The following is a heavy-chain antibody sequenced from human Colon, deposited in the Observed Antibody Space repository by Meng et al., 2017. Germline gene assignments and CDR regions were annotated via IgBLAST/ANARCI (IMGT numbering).Heavy chain of an antibody. V-gene: IGHV1-69*06. Sequence: SVKVSCKTSGGSFSTYTMSWVRQAPGQGLEWMGGIIPFSGTPNYAQKFHGRVTITADKSTSTTYMELSSLRSEDTAVYYCTRERRGYTYGSDNWGQGTLVTVSS. D-gene: IGHD5-18*01. CDR1: GGSFSTYT. J-gene: IGHJ4*02. CDR3: TRERRGYTYGSDN. CDR2: IIPFSGTP.